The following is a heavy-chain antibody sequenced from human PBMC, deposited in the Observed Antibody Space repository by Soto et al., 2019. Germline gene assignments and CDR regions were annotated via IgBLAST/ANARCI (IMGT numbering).Heavy chain of an antibody. CDR2: IWFDGSKK. V-gene: IGHV3-33*01. D-gene: IGHD2-2*01. CDR1: GFTFSSYG. CDR3: ASRSPALDY. J-gene: IGHJ4*02. Sequence: QVQLVESGGGVVQPGRSLRLSCAASGFTFSSYGMHWVRQAPGKGLEWVAVIWFDGSKKFYADFVKGRFTISRDNSKNTLYLQMNRLRAEDTAVYYCASRSPALDYWGQGTLVTVSS.